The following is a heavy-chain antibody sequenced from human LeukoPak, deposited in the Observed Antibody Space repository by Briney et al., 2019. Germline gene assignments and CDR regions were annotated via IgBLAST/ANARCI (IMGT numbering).Heavy chain of an antibody. J-gene: IGHJ4*02. CDR2: IYPGDSDT. CDR3: ARLQAVPGTPGNLFDY. D-gene: IGHD1-14*01. CDR1: GSSFTSYW. Sequence: GASLKISCKGSGSSFTSYWNGGVRPMPGKGLEWVGIIYPGDSDTRYSPSFQGQVTISADKSISTASLQWSSLKASDTAMYYCARLQAVPGTPGNLFDYGGRGPVVTVTS. V-gene: IGHV5-51*01.